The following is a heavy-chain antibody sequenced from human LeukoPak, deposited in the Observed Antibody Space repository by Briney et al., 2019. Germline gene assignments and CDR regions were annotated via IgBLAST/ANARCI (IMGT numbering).Heavy chain of an antibody. CDR1: GYTFTSYG. V-gene: IGHV1-18*01. Sequence: ASVKVSCKASGYTFTSYGISWVRQAPGQGLEWMGWISAYNGNTNYAQKLQGRVTMTEDTSTDTAYMELSSLRSEDTAVYYCATAGTNGGFDYWGQGTLVTVSS. D-gene: IGHD3-16*01. J-gene: IGHJ4*02. CDR3: ATAGTNGGFDY. CDR2: ISAYNGNT.